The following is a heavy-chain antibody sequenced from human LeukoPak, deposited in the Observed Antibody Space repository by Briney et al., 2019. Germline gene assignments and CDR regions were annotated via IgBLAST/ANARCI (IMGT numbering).Heavy chain of an antibody. V-gene: IGHV3-33*01. J-gene: IGHJ4*02. D-gene: IGHD2-15*01. CDR1: GFTFSSYG. CDR2: IWYDGSNK. Sequence: PGGSLRLSCAASGFTFSSYGTHWVRQAPGKGLEWVAVIWYDGSNKYYADSVKGRFTISRDNSKNTLYLQMNSLRAEDTAVYYCARDRRDIVVVVAAYLDYWGQGTLVTVSS. CDR3: ARDRRDIVVVVAAYLDY.